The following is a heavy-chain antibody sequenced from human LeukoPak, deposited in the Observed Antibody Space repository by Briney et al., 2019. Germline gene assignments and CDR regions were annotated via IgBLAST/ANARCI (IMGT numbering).Heavy chain of an antibody. CDR3: ARELWFGELTYYFDY. CDR1: GYTFTSYG. V-gene: IGHV1-18*01. J-gene: IGHJ4*02. D-gene: IGHD3-10*01. Sequence: ASVKVSCTASGYTFTSYGISWVRQAPGQGLEWMGWISAYNGNTNYAQKLQGRVTMTTDTSTSTAYMELRSLRSDDTAVYYCARELWFGELTYYFDYWGQGTLVTVSS. CDR2: ISAYNGNT.